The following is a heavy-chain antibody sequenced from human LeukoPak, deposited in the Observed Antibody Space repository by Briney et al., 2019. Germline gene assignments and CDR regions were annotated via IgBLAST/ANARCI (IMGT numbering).Heavy chain of an antibody. V-gene: IGHV4-39*07. CDR2: IYYSGST. D-gene: IGHD4-23*01. CDR1: GGSISSSSYY. J-gene: IGHJ4*02. Sequence: SETLSLTCTVSGGSISSSSYYWGWIRQPPGKGLEWIGSIYYSGSTYYNPSLKSRVTISVDTSKNQFSLKLSSVTAADTAVYYCASWGLLTPYIDYWGQGTLVTVSS. CDR3: ASWGLLTPYIDY.